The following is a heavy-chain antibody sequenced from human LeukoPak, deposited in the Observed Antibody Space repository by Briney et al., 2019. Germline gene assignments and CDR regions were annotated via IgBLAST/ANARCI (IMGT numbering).Heavy chain of an antibody. Sequence: SETLSLTCTVSGGSISSYYWSWIRQPPGKGLEWIGYIYYSGSTNYNPSLKSRVTISVDTSKNQFSLKLSSVTAADTAVYYCARQGDILTGYRFDPWGQGTLVTVSS. V-gene: IGHV4-59*08. CDR3: ARQGDILTGYRFDP. CDR1: GGSISSYY. J-gene: IGHJ5*02. CDR2: IYYSGST. D-gene: IGHD3-9*01.